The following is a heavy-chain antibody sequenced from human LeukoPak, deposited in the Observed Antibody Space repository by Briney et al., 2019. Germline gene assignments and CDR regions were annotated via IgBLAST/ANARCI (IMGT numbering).Heavy chain of an antibody. CDR1: GYTFTGYY. Sequence: RWASVKVSCKASGYTFTGYYMHWVRQAPGQGLEWMGWINPNSGGTNYAQKFQGRVTMTRDTSISTAYMELSRLRSDDTAVYYCARVDNTFGGLIGNAVDYWGQGTLVTVSS. CDR2: INPNSGGT. CDR3: ARVDNTFGGLIGNAVDY. V-gene: IGHV1-2*02. J-gene: IGHJ4*02. D-gene: IGHD3-16*02.